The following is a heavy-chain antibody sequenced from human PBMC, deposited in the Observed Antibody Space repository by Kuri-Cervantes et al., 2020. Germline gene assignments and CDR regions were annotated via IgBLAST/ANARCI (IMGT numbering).Heavy chain of an antibody. D-gene: IGHD3-22*01. CDR1: GFTFSSYW. Sequence: GGSLRLSCAASGFTFSSYWMSWVRQAPGKGLEWVANIKQDGSNKYYADSVKGRFTISRDNSKNTLYLQMNSLRAEDTAVYYCASETLYYYDSSGYHNWGQGTLVTVSS. J-gene: IGHJ4*02. CDR3: ASETLYYYDSSGYHN. V-gene: IGHV3-7*01. CDR2: IKQDGSNK.